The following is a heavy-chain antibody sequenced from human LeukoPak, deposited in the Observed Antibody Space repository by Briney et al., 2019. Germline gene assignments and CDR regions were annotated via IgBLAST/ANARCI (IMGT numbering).Heavy chain of an antibody. CDR2: ISHDGSNS. J-gene: IGHJ4*02. CDR1: GFTFSTYA. V-gene: IGHV3-30*03. CDR3: AREFGHNRWYFDY. Sequence: GGSLRLSCTASGFTFSTYAINWVRQAPGKGLEWVALISHDGSNSRYADSVKGRFTISRDNSNNTVYLQMNSLRSEDTAVYYCAREFGHNRWYFDYWGQGALVTVSS. D-gene: IGHD5-24*01.